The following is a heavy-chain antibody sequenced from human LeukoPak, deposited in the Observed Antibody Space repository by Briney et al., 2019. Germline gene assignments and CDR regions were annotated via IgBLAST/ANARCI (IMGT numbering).Heavy chain of an antibody. CDR3: ARDRATGTTNYYYYYGMDV. D-gene: IGHD1-1*01. CDR2: ISSGTSYI. V-gene: IGHV3-21*01. CDR1: GFTFSTYT. Sequence: PGGSLRLSCAASGFTFSTYTVNWVRQAPAKGLEWVSSISSGTSYIYYADSVKGRFTISRDNAKNSLYLQMNSLRAEDTAVYYCARDRATGTTNYYYYYGMDVWGKGTTVTVSS. J-gene: IGHJ6*04.